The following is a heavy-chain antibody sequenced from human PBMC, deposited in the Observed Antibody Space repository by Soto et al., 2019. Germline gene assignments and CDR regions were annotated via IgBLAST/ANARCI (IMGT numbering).Heavy chain of an antibody. CDR3: ARDEWGSGSLDY. Sequence: QVQLVESGGGVVQPGRSLRLSCAASGFTFSNYGMHWVRQAPGKGLEWVAVIWYDGSNKYYADSVKGRFTISRDNSKNTLYLQMNSLRAEDTAVYYCARDEWGSGSLDYWGQGTLVTDSS. D-gene: IGHD3-10*01. CDR2: IWYDGSNK. V-gene: IGHV3-33*01. CDR1: GFTFSNYG. J-gene: IGHJ4*02.